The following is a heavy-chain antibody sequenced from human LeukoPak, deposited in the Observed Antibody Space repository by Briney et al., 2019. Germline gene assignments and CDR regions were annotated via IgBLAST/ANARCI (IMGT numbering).Heavy chain of an antibody. CDR3: ARDYILGRAFDI. Sequence: GGSLRLSCVASGFTLNSYSMNWVRQAPGKGLEWVSSISSSSSYIYYADSVKGRFTISRDNAKNSLYLQMNSLRAEDTAVYYCARDYILGRAFDIWGQGTMVTVSS. V-gene: IGHV3-21*01. J-gene: IGHJ3*02. CDR2: ISSSSSYI. D-gene: IGHD2-21*01. CDR1: GFTLNSYS.